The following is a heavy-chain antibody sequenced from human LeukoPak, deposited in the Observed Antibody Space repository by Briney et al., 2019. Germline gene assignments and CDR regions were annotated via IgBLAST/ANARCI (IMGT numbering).Heavy chain of an antibody. Sequence: GGSPRLSCAASGFTFSSYAMSWVRQAPGRGLEWVSAISGSGGSTYYANSVKGRFTISRDNSKNTLYLQMNSLRAEDTAVYYCAKDHSSGIPYYFDYWGQGTLVTVSS. D-gene: IGHD6-19*01. CDR2: ISGSGGST. J-gene: IGHJ4*02. CDR3: AKDHSSGIPYYFDY. V-gene: IGHV3-23*01. CDR1: GFTFSSYA.